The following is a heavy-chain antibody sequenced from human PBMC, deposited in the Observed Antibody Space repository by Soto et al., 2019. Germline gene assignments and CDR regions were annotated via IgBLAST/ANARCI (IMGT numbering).Heavy chain of an antibody. J-gene: IGHJ4*02. D-gene: IGHD3-22*01. Sequence: GGSLRLSCAASGFTFSSYGMHWVRQAPGKGLEWVAVIWYDGSNKYYADSVKGRFTISRDNSKNTLYLQMNSLRAEDTAVYYCARVNRVDYYDSSGYSSDYWGQGTLVTVSS. V-gene: IGHV3-33*01. CDR3: ARVNRVDYYDSSGYSSDY. CDR2: IWYDGSNK. CDR1: GFTFSSYG.